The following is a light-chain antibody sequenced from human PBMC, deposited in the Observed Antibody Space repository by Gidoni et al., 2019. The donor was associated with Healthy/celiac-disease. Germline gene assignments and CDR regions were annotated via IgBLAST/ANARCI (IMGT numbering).Light chain of an antibody. J-gene: IGKJ1*01. V-gene: IGKV3-20*01. CDR3: QQYGSSPQT. CDR2: GAS. CDR1: QSVSSSY. Sequence: DIVLTQSPGTLSLSPGERATLSCRASQSVSSSYLAWYQQKPGQATRLLIYGASSRATGIPDRFSGSGSGTDFTLTISRLEPEDFAVYYCQQYGSSPQTFGQGTKVEIK.